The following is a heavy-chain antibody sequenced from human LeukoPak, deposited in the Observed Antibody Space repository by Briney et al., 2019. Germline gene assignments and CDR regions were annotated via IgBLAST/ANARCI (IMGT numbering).Heavy chain of an antibody. V-gene: IGHV5-51*01. Sequence: GESLKISCKGSGYSFTSYWIGWVRQMPGKGLEWMGIIYPGDSDTRYSPSFQGQVTISADKSISTAYLQWSSLKASDTAMYYCARRSSGSSIGHDAFDIWGQGTMVTVSS. D-gene: IGHD1-26*01. J-gene: IGHJ3*02. CDR3: ARRSSGSSIGHDAFDI. CDR2: IYPGDSDT. CDR1: GYSFTSYW.